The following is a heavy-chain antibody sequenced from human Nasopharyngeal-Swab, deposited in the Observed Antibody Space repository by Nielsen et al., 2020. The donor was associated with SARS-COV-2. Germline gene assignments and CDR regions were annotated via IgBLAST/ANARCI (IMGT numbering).Heavy chain of an antibody. V-gene: IGHV3-9*01. J-gene: IGHJ4*02. D-gene: IGHD6-13*01. CDR2: ISWNSGSI. CDR1: GFTFDDYA. CDR3: AKVAAAGTDY. Sequence: SLKISCAASGFTFDDYAMHWVRQAPGKGLEWVSGISWNSGSIGYADSVKGRFTISRDNAKNSLYLQMSSLRAEDTALYYCAKVAAAGTDYWGQGTLVTVPS.